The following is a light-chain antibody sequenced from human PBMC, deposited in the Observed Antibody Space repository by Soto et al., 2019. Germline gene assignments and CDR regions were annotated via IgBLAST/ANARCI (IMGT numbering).Light chain of an antibody. CDR1: QTVSNTY. Sequence: EIVLTQFPGALSLSPGERVTLSCRASQTVSNTYLAWYQQKSGQAPKFLIYGASNSATGIPDRLSGSGSGTDFTLTISRLEPEDFAVYYCQQYGALPHTFGGGTKVEIK. CDR3: QQYGALPHT. CDR2: GAS. V-gene: IGKV3-20*01. J-gene: IGKJ4*01.